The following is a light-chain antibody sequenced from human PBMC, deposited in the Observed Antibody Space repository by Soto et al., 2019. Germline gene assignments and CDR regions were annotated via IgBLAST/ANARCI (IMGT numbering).Light chain of an antibody. CDR1: RSVSSS. J-gene: IGKJ4*01. Sequence: EIVMTQSPATLSVSPGERATLSCRASRSVSSSLAWYQQKPGQAPRLLIYAASIRATGIPARFSGGGSGTEFTLTISSLQSEDFAVYYCQRYNNWPLTFGGGTKVEIK. V-gene: IGKV3-15*01. CDR3: QRYNNWPLT. CDR2: AAS.